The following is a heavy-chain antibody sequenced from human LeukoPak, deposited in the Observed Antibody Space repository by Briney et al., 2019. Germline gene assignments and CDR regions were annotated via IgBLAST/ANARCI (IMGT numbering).Heavy chain of an antibody. Sequence: SGGSLRLSCAASGFTVSSNYMSWVRQAPGKGLEWVSVIYSGGSTYYADSVKGRFTISRDNSKNTLYLQMNSLRAEDAAVYYCARRDKYSYGLDLYFDYWGQGTLVTVSS. CDR3: ARRDKYSYGLDLYFDY. D-gene: IGHD5-18*01. V-gene: IGHV3-53*01. CDR2: IYSGGST. J-gene: IGHJ4*02. CDR1: GFTVSSNY.